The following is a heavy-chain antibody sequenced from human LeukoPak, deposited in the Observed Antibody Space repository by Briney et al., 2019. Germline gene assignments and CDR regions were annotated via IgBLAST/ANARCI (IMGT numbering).Heavy chain of an antibody. CDR2: IIPIFGTA. CDR1: GGTFSSYA. Sequence: SVKVSCKASGGTFSSYAISWVRQAPGQGLEWMGGIIPIFGTANYAQKFQGRVTITTDESTSTAYMELSSLRSEDTAVYYCARDGYSSSWYTFFDPWGQGTLVTASS. D-gene: IGHD6-13*01. J-gene: IGHJ5*02. V-gene: IGHV1-69*05. CDR3: ARDGYSSSWYTFFDP.